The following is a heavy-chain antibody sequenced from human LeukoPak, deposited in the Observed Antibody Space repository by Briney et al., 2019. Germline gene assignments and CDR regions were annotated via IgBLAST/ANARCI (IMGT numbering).Heavy chain of an antibody. V-gene: IGHV4-59*01. Sequence: SGTLCLTCEVSGGSFSSYYWSWIRQPPGKGLEWIWYIYYTGSTKYNPSLKSRVTISVDPSKNQFSLKLTSMTAADTAVYYCARGTVAGPYDAFNMWGQGTMVTVSS. D-gene: IGHD6-19*01. J-gene: IGHJ3*02. CDR2: IYYTGST. CDR1: GGSFSSYY. CDR3: ARGTVAGPYDAFNM.